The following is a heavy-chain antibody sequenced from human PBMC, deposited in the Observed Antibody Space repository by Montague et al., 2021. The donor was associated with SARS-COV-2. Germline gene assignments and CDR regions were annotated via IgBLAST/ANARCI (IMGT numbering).Heavy chain of an antibody. CDR2: ITGSGRTI. D-gene: IGHD3-10*01. Sequence: SRRLSCAASGFTFSSHEMNWVRQAPGKGLEWVSHITGSGRTIYYADSVKGRFTISRDNVKNSLFLQMNSLRAEDTAVYYCARATDYYGSGNHLDYWGQGTLVTVSS. CDR1: GFTFSSHE. V-gene: IGHV3-48*03. J-gene: IGHJ4*02. CDR3: ARATDYYGSGNHLDY.